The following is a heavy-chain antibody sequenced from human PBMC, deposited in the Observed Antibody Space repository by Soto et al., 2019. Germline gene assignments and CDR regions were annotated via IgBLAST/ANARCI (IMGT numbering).Heavy chain of an antibody. D-gene: IGHD1-26*01. CDR3: ARDRSGSYSRYYFDY. CDR2: IIPIFGTA. J-gene: IGHJ4*02. CDR1: GGTFSSYA. Sequence: SVKVSCKASGGTFSSYAISWVRQAPGQGLEWMGGIIPIFGTANYAQKFQGRVTITADESTSTAYMELSSLRSEDTAVYYCARDRSGSYSRYYFDYWGQGTLVTVSS. V-gene: IGHV1-69*13.